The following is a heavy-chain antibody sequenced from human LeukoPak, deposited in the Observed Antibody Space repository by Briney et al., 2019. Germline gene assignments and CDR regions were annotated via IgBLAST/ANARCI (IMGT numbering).Heavy chain of an antibody. CDR2: IWNDGSNK. V-gene: IGHV3-33*01. J-gene: IGHJ4*02. D-gene: IGHD3-10*01. Sequence: GGSLRLSCAAAGFTFIVYGMHWVRQAPGKGLGWVGVIWNDGSNKYYEDSVKGRFTISRDNSKNTLYLQMNSLRAEDTAVYSCARASGPFDYWGQGTLVTVSS. CDR3: ARASGPFDY. CDR1: GFTFIVYG.